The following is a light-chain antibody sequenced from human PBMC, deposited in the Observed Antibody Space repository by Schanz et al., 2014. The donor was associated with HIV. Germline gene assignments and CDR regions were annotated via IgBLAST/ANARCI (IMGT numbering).Light chain of an antibody. V-gene: IGLV1-44*01. CDR2: ANM. CDR1: SSNLGINT. Sequence: QSVLTQPPSASGTPGQGVTILCSGSSSNLGINTGNWAHHLPGTAPKLLMYANMERPSGVPDRFSGSGSGTSASLAISGLQSEDEADYYCAAWDDSLNGWVFGGGTKLTVL. J-gene: IGLJ3*02. CDR3: AAWDDSLNGWV.